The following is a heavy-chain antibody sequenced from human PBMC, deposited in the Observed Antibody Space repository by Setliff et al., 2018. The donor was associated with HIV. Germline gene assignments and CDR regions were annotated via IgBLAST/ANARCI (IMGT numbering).Heavy chain of an antibody. J-gene: IGHJ5*02. CDR2: INAGNGNT. CDR1: GYTFTNYA. D-gene: IGHD3-22*01. Sequence: ASVKVSCKTSGYTFTNYAIQWVRQAPGQGLQWMGWINAGNGNTKYSQEFQGRVTITRDTSASTAYMELSSLRFEDMAMYYCARERDSSGYQFDPWGQGILVTVSS. CDR3: ARERDSSGYQFDP. V-gene: IGHV1-3*03.